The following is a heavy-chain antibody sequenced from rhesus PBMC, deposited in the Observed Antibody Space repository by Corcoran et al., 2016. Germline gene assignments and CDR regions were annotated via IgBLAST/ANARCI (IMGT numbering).Heavy chain of an antibody. V-gene: IGHV4-173*01. J-gene: IGHJ2*01. CDR1: GGSIRSNY. CDR2: ISGSGGRT. CDR3: ARETTTGWYFDI. D-gene: IGHD1-14*01. Sequence: QLQLQESGPGLVKPSEPLSLTCAVSGGSIRSNYWTWLRQPPAKGLEWIGRISGSGGRTDYNPSLKSRVTISTDTSKNQFSLKLSSVTAADTAVYYCARETTTGWYFDIWGPGTPITISS.